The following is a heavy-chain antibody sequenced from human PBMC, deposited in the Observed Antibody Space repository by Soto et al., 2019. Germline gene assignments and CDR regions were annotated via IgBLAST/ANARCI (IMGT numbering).Heavy chain of an antibody. V-gene: IGHV4-59*01. CDR2: IYYSGST. Sequence: SETLSLTCTVSGGSISSYYWSWIRQPPGKGLEWIGYIYYSGSTNYNPSLKSRVTISVDTSKNQFSLKLSSVTAADTAVYYCARWVVVAANNWFDPWGQGTRGTVAS. J-gene: IGHJ5*02. CDR3: ARWVVVAANNWFDP. D-gene: IGHD2-15*01. CDR1: GGSISSYY.